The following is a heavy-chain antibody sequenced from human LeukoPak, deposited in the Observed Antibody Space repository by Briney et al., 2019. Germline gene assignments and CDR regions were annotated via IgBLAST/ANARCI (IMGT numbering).Heavy chain of an antibody. D-gene: IGHD5-24*01. CDR2: IKDKGDGETR. CDR1: GFTFKNAW. CDR3: NTDGDGYLEFGH. V-gene: IGHV3-15*01. J-gene: IGHJ4*02. Sequence: GGSLRLSCEASGFTFKNAWMNWVRQAPGKGLEWVGRIKDKGDGETRDYAASVKGRFFISRDDSKNTVHLQMNSLRIEDTGIYYCNTDGDGYLEFGHWGQGILVSVSA.